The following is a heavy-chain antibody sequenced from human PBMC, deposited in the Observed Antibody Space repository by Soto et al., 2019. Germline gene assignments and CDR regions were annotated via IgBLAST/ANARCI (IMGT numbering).Heavy chain of an antibody. CDR3: ARVFSDRGSFFDP. Sequence: QVQLQESGPGLVKPSQTLSLTCTVSGGSISSGNYYWSWIRQHPGKGLEWIGYIYYSGSTSYNPSLKSRVAISVDTSKNHISLKMSSVSAADTAVYYFARVFSDRGSFFDPWGKGTLVTVST. V-gene: IGHV4-31*03. CDR2: IYYSGST. J-gene: IGHJ5*02. D-gene: IGHD3-22*01. CDR1: GGSISSGNYY.